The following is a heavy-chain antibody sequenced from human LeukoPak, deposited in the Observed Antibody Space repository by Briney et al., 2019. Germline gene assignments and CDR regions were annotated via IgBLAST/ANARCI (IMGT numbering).Heavy chain of an antibody. CDR3: ARGDYDILTGYYIPSFFDY. Sequence: SVKVSCKASGGTFSSYAISWVRQAPGQGLEWMGGIIPIFGTANYAQKFQGRATITADESTSTAYMELSSLRSEDTAVYYCARGDYDILTGYYIPSFFDYWGQGTLVTVSS. J-gene: IGHJ4*02. CDR1: GGTFSSYA. D-gene: IGHD3-9*01. V-gene: IGHV1-69*13. CDR2: IIPIFGTA.